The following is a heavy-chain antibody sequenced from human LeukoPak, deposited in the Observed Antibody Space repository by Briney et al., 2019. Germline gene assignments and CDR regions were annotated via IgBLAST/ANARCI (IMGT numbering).Heavy chain of an antibody. CDR1: DGSISSSSYY. Sequence: SETLSLTCTVSDGSISSSSYYWGWIRQPPGKGLEWIGSIYHSGSTYYNPSPKSRVTISVDTSKNQFSLKLSSVTAADTAVYYCASQPGGVTNFFDYWGQGTLVTVSS. D-gene: IGHD2-21*02. J-gene: IGHJ4*02. CDR2: IYHSGST. CDR3: ASQPGGVTNFFDY. V-gene: IGHV4-39*01.